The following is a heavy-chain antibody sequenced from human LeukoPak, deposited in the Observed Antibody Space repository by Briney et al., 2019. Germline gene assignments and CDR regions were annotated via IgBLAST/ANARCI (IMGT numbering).Heavy chain of an antibody. CDR1: GASISSYY. D-gene: IGHD3-22*01. V-gene: IGHV4-59*01. Sequence: SETLSLTCTVSGASISSYYWSWIRQPPGKGLEWIAYIFYSGSTNYNPSLKSRVTISVDTSKNQFSLKVNSVTAADTAVYYCARIANSGCYLFDYWGQGTLVTVSS. CDR3: ARIANSGCYLFDY. CDR2: IFYSGST. J-gene: IGHJ4*02.